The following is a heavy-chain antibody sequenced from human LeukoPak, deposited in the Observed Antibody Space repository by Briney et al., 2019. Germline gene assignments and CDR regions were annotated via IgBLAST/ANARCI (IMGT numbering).Heavy chain of an antibody. CDR1: GYTFTSYA. J-gene: IGHJ4*02. Sequence: ASVKVSCKASGYTFTSYAMNWVRQAPGQGLEWMGWINTNTGNPTYAQGFTGRFVFSLDTSVSTAYLQISSLKAEDTAVYYCARRAYSGYDPHKDTAMVPGDYWGQGTLVTVSS. V-gene: IGHV7-4-1*02. CDR2: INTNTGNP. CDR3: ARRAYSGYDPHKDTAMVPGDY. D-gene: IGHD5-12*01.